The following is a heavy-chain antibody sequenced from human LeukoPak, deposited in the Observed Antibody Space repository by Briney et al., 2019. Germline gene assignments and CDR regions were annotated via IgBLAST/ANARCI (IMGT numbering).Heavy chain of an antibody. CDR3: ASSYTSVRLGEH. V-gene: IGHV3-74*01. CDR2: TNLHGTAV. D-gene: IGHD3-16*01. J-gene: IGHJ1*01. Sequence: GGSLRLSCAVSVLSFSNYWMHWVRQAPGKGLVWVARTNLHGTAVDYADSVKGRFTISRDNAKNTLFLQMNSLRAEDTAVSYCASSYTSVRLGEHWGQGTLVTVSS. CDR1: VLSFSNYW.